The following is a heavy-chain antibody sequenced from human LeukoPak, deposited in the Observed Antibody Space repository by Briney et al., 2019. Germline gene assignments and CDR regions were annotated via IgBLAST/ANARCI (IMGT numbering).Heavy chain of an antibody. D-gene: IGHD3-3*01. J-gene: IGHJ4*02. CDR2: IREDGSEK. CDR1: GFTFSNAW. Sequence: GGSLRLSCAASGFTFSNAWMTWVRQAPGKGLEWVANIREDGSEKFYVDFVKGRFTISRDNAKNSLYLQMNSLRAEDTAVYYCARDGGRRDDYWGQGTLVTVSS. V-gene: IGHV3-7*01. CDR3: ARDGGRRDDY.